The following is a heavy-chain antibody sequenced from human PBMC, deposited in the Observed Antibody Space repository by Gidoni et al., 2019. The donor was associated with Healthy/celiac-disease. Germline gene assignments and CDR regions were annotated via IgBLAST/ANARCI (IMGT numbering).Heavy chain of an antibody. D-gene: IGHD3-22*01. Sequence: EGQRLESGGGWVQAGGAVGLSWAASGFTCSREGRGWVRQAPGEGRGWVSPFRGRGGRTYYADSVKGRFTLSSDNSKNTLYLHMYSLRAEDTAVYYCATNFYYDSSGYYARDAFDIWGQVTMVTVSS. J-gene: IGHJ3*02. CDR2: FRGRGGRT. V-gene: IGHV3-23*01. CDR1: GFTCSREG. CDR3: ATNFYYDSSGYYARDAFDI.